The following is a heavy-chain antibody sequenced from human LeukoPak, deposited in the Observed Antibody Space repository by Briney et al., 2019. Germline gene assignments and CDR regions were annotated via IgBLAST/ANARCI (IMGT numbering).Heavy chain of an antibody. D-gene: IGHD3-22*01. CDR1: GFTFSTYW. V-gene: IGHV3-7*01. Sequence: GGSLRLSCAASGFTFSTYWMNWVRQAPGKGLEWVANINQDGSAKYYVDSMKGRFSISRDNANNSLYLQMNGLRAEDTAVYYCVRDRFFYDSRGHRVFDYWGQGTLVTVSS. CDR2: INQDGSAK. J-gene: IGHJ4*02. CDR3: VRDRFFYDSRGHRVFDY.